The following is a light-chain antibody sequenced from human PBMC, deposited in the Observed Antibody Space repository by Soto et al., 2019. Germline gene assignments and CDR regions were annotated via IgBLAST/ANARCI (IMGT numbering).Light chain of an antibody. CDR1: QRISSY. Sequence: DIQMTQSPSSLSASVGDRVTITCRASQRISSYLNWYHQKPGKAPKLLIYAASSLQSGVPSRFSGSGSGTDFTLTISSLQPEDFATYYCQQSYSMPLNFGGGTKVEIK. J-gene: IGKJ4*01. V-gene: IGKV1-39*01. CDR3: QQSYSMPLN. CDR2: AAS.